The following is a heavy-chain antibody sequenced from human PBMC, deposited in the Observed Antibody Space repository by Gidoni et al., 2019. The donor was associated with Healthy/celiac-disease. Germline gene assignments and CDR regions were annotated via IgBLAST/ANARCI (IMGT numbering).Heavy chain of an antibody. CDR1: GYTFTSYS. V-gene: IGHV1-46*01. CDR3: ARDPRHYDILTGRSFDY. CDR2: SNPSGGST. Sequence: QVQLVQSWAEVKNPGASVKVSCKASGYTFTSYSMPWGRQAPGQGLEWMGISNPSGGSTSYEQKFQGRVTMTRDTSTSTVYMELSSLRSEDTAVYYCARDPRHYDILTGRSFDYWGQGTLVTVSS. J-gene: IGHJ4*02. D-gene: IGHD3-9*01.